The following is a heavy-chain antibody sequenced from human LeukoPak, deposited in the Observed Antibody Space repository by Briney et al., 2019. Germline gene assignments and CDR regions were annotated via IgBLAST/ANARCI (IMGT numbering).Heavy chain of an antibody. CDR2: INHSGST. Sequence: PSETLSLTCAVYGGSFSGYYWSWIRQPPGKGLEWIREINHSGSTNYNPSLKSRVTISVDTSKNQFSLKLSSVTAADPAVYYCARGPLRYFDWLFSTDAFDIWGQGTMVTVSS. V-gene: IGHV4-34*01. J-gene: IGHJ3*02. D-gene: IGHD3-9*01. CDR3: ARGPLRYFDWLFSTDAFDI. CDR1: GGSFSGYY.